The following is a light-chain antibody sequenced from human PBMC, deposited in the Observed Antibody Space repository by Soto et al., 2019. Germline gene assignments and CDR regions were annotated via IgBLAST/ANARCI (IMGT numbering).Light chain of an antibody. CDR2: EVS. Sequence: QSALTQPPSASGSPGQSVTISCAGTSSDVGGYDYVSWYQQHPGEAPKLIIYEVSKRPSGVPDRFSGSKFGNTASLTVSGLQAEDEAAYYRSSYAGSNNYVFGSGTKVTVL. CDR3: SSYAGSNNYV. V-gene: IGLV2-8*01. J-gene: IGLJ1*01. CDR1: SSDVGGYDY.